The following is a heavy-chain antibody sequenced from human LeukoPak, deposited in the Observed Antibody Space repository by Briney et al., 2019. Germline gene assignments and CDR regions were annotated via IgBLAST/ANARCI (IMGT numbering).Heavy chain of an antibody. CDR1: GGSISSGDYY. D-gene: IGHD5-12*01. Sequence: PSQTLSLTCTVSGGSISSGDYYWRWIRQPPAKGLEWIGYIYYSGSTYYNPSLKSRVTISVDTSKNQFSLKLSSVTAADTAVYYCARDGLRFYYGMDVWGQGTTVTVSS. CDR2: IYYSGST. CDR3: ARDGLRFYYGMDV. J-gene: IGHJ6*02. V-gene: IGHV4-30-4*01.